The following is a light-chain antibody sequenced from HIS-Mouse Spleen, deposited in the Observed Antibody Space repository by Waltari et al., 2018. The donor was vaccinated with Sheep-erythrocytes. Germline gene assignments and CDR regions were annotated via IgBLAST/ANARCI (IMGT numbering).Light chain of an antibody. J-gene: IGLJ1*01. CDR1: SSDVGGYNY. Sequence: QSALTQPPSASGSPGQSVTISCTGTSSDVGGYNYVSWYQQHPGKAPKLMISEVSKRPSGFPDRFSGSKSGNTASLTISGLQAEDEADYYCCSYAGSYNHVFATGTKVTVL. CDR2: EVS. V-gene: IGLV2-8*01. CDR3: CSYAGSYNHV.